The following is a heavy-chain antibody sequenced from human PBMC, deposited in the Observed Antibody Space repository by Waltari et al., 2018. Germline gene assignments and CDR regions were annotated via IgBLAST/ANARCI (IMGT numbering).Heavy chain of an antibody. D-gene: IGHD3-3*01. J-gene: IGHJ4*02. CDR2: ISSSSSYI. CDR1: GFTFSSYS. V-gene: IGHV3-21*01. Sequence: EVQLVESGGGLVKPGGSLRLSCAASGFTFSSYSMHWVRQAPGKGLEWVSSISSSSSYIYYADSVKGRFTISRDNAKNSLYLQMNSLRAEDTAVYYCARAGPDYDFGTFDYWGQGTLVTVSS. CDR3: ARAGPDYDFGTFDY.